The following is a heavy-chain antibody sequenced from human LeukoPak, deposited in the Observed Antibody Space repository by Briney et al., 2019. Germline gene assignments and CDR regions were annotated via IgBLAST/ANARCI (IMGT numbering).Heavy chain of an antibody. CDR2: VGGSNSIT. Sequence: GGSLRLSCAASGFTFSTYAMSWVRQAPGKGLEWVSAVGGSNSITYYTDSAKGRFTISRDNSKNTVYLQMNSLRAEDTAVYYCAKGFWRYLDYWGQGTLVTVSS. J-gene: IGHJ4*02. D-gene: IGHD1-1*01. CDR3: AKGFWRYLDY. CDR1: GFTFSTYA. V-gene: IGHV3-23*01.